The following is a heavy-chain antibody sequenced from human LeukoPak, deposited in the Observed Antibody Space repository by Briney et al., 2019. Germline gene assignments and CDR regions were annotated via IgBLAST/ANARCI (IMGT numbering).Heavy chain of an antibody. D-gene: IGHD6-13*01. CDR1: GFTFSSYA. CDR3: AKESPVAATGRSWFDP. V-gene: IGHV3-23*01. Sequence: PGGSLRLSCAASGFTFSSYAMSWVRQAPGKGLEWVSTITGSGGNTYCADSVKGRFTISRDNSKNTLYLQMNSLRAEDTAIYYCAKESPVAATGRSWFDPWGQGTLVTVSP. J-gene: IGHJ5*02. CDR2: ITGSGGNT.